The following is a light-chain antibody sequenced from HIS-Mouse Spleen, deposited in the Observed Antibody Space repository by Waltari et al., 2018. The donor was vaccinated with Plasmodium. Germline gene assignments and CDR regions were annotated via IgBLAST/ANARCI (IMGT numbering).Light chain of an antibody. J-gene: IGKJ1*01. CDR1: QSISSW. CDR2: KAS. CDR3: QQYNSYWT. Sequence: DIQMTQSPSTLSASVGDRVTITCRASQSISSWLAWYQQKPGEAPKLLIDKASRLESGVTSRFSGSGSGTEFTLTISSLQPDDFATCYCQQYNSYWTFGQGTKVEIK. V-gene: IGKV1-5*03.